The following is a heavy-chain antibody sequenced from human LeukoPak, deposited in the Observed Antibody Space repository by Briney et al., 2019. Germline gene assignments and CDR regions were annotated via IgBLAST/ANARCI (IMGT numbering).Heavy chain of an antibody. CDR1: GGSISSGGYS. D-gene: IGHD2-2*01. CDR3: ARGCSSTSCPFDY. CDR2: IYHSGST. V-gene: IGHV4-30-2*01. Sequence: PSQTLSLTCAVSGGSISSGGYSWSWIRQPPGKGLEWIGYIYHSGSTYYNPSLKSRVTISVDRSKDQFSLKLSSVTAADTAVYYCARGCSSTSCPFDYWGQGTLVTVSS. J-gene: IGHJ4*02.